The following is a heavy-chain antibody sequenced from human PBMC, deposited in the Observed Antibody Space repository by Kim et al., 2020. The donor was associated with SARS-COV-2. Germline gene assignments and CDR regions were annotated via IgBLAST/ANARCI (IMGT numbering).Heavy chain of an antibody. J-gene: IGHJ6*02. CDR2: INHSGST. V-gene: IGHV4-34*01. CDR3: ARWLRQRGYYGSGMIYGMDV. CDR1: GGSFSGYY. D-gene: IGHD3-10*01. Sequence: SETLSLTCAVYGGSFSGYYWSWIRQPPGKGLEWIGEINHSGSTNYNPSLKSRVTISVDTSKNQFSLKLSSVTAADTAVYYCARWLRQRGYYGSGMIYGMDVWGQGTTVTVSS.